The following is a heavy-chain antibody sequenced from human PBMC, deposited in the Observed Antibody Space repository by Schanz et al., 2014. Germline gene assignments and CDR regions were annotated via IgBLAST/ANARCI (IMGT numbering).Heavy chain of an antibody. D-gene: IGHD1-20*01. CDR2: LSEGGGGT. Sequence: EVQLVQSGGGLVQPGGSLRLSCAASGFTFGDYAMTWVRQAPGKGLEWVSALSEGGGGTHYADSVRGRFTISRDNSKNTLYLQMNSLRAEDTAVYYCANNWNLDYWGQGTLVTVSS. V-gene: IGHV3-23*04. J-gene: IGHJ4*02. CDR1: GFTFGDYA. CDR3: ANNWNLDY.